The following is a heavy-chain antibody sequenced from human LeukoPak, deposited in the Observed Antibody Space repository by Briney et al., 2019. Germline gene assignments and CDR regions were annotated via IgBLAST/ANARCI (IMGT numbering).Heavy chain of an antibody. CDR1: GGSIRSSYYY. CDR3: ARDGAGASGYYFDY. J-gene: IGHJ4*02. D-gene: IGHD3-10*01. V-gene: IGHV4-39*07. CDR2: IYDSGST. Sequence: SETLSLTYTVSGGSIRSSYYYWGWIRQPPGKGLEWIGSIYDSGSTYYNPSLKSRVTISVDTSKNQFSLKLSSVTAADTAVYYCARDGAGASGYYFDYWGQGTLVTVSS.